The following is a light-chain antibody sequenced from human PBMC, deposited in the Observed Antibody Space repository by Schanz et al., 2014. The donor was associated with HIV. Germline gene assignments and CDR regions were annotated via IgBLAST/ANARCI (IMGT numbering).Light chain of an antibody. CDR3: QQYDSSPIT. Sequence: EIVLTQSPGTLSLSPGERATLSCRASQSVSSNLAWYQQKPGQAPRLLIYGASSRATGIPDRFSGSGSGTDFTLTISRLEPEDFALYYCQQYDSSPITFGQGTRLEIK. J-gene: IGKJ5*01. CDR1: QSVSSN. CDR2: GAS. V-gene: IGKV3-20*01.